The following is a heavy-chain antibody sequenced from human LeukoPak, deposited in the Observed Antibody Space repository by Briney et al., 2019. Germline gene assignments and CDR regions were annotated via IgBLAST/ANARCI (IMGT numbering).Heavy chain of an antibody. CDR3: ARAFYGSGSYAAFDI. V-gene: IGHV4-59*01. CDR2: IYYSGST. J-gene: IGHJ3*02. CDR1: GGSISSYY. Sequence: PSETLSLTCTVSGGSISSYYWSWIRQPPGKGLEWIGYIYYSGSTNYNPSLKSRVTISVDTSKNQFSLKLSSVTAADTAVYYCARAFYGSGSYAAFDIWGQGTMVTVSS. D-gene: IGHD3-10*01.